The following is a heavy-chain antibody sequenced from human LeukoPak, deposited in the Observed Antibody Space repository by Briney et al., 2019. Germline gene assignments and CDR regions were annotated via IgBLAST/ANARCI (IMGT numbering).Heavy chain of an antibody. J-gene: IGHJ5*02. Sequence: PGGSLRLSCAVSGLTFRNYAMSWVRQAPGMGLEWVSLIGGDGVTTFYADSVKGRFTISRDNPKNTLFLQMNSLRAEDSAVYYCAKRMGGSSPYNWFDPWGQGTLVTVSS. CDR2: IGGDGVTT. CDR3: AKRMGGSSPYNWFDP. CDR1: GLTFRNYA. V-gene: IGHV3-23*01. D-gene: IGHD1-26*01.